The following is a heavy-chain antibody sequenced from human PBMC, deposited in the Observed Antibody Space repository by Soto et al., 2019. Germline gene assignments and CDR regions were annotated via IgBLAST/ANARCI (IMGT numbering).Heavy chain of an antibody. J-gene: IGHJ4*02. CDR2: ISYDGSNK. Sequence: QVQLVESGGGVVQPGRSLRLSCAASRFTFSSYAMHWVRQAPGKGLEWVAVISYDGSNKYYADSVKGRFTISRDNSKNTLYLQMNSLRAEDTAVYYCARGPVYYDCSGYPFDYWGQGTLVTVSS. CDR3: ARGPVYYDCSGYPFDY. D-gene: IGHD3-22*01. CDR1: RFTFSSYA. V-gene: IGHV3-30-3*01.